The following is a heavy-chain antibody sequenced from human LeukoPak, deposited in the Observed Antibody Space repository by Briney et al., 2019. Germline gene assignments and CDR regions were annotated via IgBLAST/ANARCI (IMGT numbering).Heavy chain of an antibody. CDR1: GFTFSSYW. V-gene: IGHV3-74*01. J-gene: IGHJ3*02. Sequence: GGSLRLSCAAPGFTFSSYWMHWVRQAPGKGLVWVSRINSDGLITNYADSVKGRFTVSRDNPKNTLYLQMNSLRVEDTAVYYCVREGGGSFLDSFDIWGQGKLVTVSS. D-gene: IGHD2-15*01. CDR2: INSDGLIT. CDR3: VREGGGSFLDSFDI.